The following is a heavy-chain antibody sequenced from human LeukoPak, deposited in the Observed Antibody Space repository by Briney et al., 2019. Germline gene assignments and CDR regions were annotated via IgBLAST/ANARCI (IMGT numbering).Heavy chain of an antibody. CDR3: ARDRGSYAFDI. CDR2: ISTYNGDT. CDR1: GYIFSNYG. Sequence: GESLQISCKASGYIFSNYGISWVRQAPGQGLEWMAWISTYNGDTNYAQKLQGRVTMTTDTSTTTAYMELRSLRSDDTAVYYCARDRGSYAFDIWGQGTMVTVSS. J-gene: IGHJ3*02. V-gene: IGHV1-18*01. D-gene: IGHD2-15*01.